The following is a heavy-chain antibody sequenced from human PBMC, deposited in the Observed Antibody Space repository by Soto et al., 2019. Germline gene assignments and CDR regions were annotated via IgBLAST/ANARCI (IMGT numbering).Heavy chain of an antibody. CDR2: MNPNSGNT. Sequence: ASVKVSCKASGYTFTSYDINWVRQATGQGLEWMGWMNPNSGNTGYAQKFQGRVTMTRNTSISTAYMELSSLRSEDTAVYYCARVDEMATITAYYYGVDVWGQGTTVTVSS. CDR1: GYTFTSYD. V-gene: IGHV1-8*01. J-gene: IGHJ6*02. D-gene: IGHD5-12*01. CDR3: ARVDEMATITAYYYGVDV.